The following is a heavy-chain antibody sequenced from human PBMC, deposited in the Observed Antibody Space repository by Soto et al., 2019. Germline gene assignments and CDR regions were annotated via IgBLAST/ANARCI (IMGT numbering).Heavy chain of an antibody. D-gene: IGHD2-2*02. CDR3: ARSLSAYPFDDAFDI. CDR2: VYYNGNT. V-gene: IGHV4-59*08. Sequence: QVQLQESGPGLVKPSETLSLTCTVSGVSISSDSWSWIRQPPGKGLEWIGFVYYNGNTNYNPSLKSRVTISVDTSKRQFSLKLRSVTAADTAVYYCARSLSAYPFDDAFDIWGQGTMVTVSS. CDR1: GVSISSDS. J-gene: IGHJ3*02.